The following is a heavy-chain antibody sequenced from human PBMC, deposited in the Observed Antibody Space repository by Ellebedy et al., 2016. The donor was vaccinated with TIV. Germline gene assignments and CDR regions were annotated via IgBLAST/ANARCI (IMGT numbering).Heavy chain of an antibody. V-gene: IGHV1-18*01. Sequence: AASVKVSCKASGYTLTSYGISWVRQAPGQGLEWMGLISGYKGNTKYAQKFQGRVTMTTDTSTSTAYMEMRSLRSDDTAVYYCARVGESRGCNYDFDYWGQGTLVTVSS. CDR3: ARVGESRGCNYDFDY. CDR1: GYTLTSYG. J-gene: IGHJ4*02. D-gene: IGHD4-11*01. CDR2: ISGYKGNT.